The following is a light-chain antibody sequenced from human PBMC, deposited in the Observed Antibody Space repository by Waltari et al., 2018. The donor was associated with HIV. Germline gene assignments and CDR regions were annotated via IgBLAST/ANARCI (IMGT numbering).Light chain of an antibody. CDR2: EVS. CDR1: SSDVGAYKF. Sequence: QSALTQPASVSGSPGQSITLSCTGTSSDVGAYKFVSWYQQHPGKAPKLIIYEVSNRPSGVSNRFSASKSGNTASLTISGLQAEDEADYYCTSYTTSITYVFGTGTKVTVL. V-gene: IGLV2-14*01. J-gene: IGLJ1*01. CDR3: TSYTTSITYV.